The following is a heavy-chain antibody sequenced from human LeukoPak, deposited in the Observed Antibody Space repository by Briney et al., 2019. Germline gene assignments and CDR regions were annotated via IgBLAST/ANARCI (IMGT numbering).Heavy chain of an antibody. J-gene: IGHJ4*02. CDR3: ARSPLYYDFWSGYHEN. CDR2: ISSNGGST. D-gene: IGHD3-3*01. Sequence: PGGSLRLSCAASGFTFSSYGIHWVRQAPGKGLEYVSAISSNGGSTYYANSVKGRFTIPRDNSKNTLYLQMGSLRAEDMAVYYCARSPLYYDFWSGYHENWGQGTLVTVSS. V-gene: IGHV3-64*01. CDR1: GFTFSSYG.